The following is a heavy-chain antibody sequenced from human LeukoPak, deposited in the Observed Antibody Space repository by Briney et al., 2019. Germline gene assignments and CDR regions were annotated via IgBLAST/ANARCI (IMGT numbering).Heavy chain of an antibody. D-gene: IGHD2-2*01. CDR2: ISAYNGNT. J-gene: IGHJ3*02. CDR1: GYTFTSYG. CDR3: ARSGPAAIPVDAFDI. V-gene: IGHV1-18*01. Sequence: GASVKVSCKASGYTFTSYGISWVRQAPGQGLEWMGWISAYNGNTNYAQKLQGRVAMTTDTSTSTAYMELRSLRSDDTAVYYCARSGPAAIPVDAFDIWGQGTMVTVSS.